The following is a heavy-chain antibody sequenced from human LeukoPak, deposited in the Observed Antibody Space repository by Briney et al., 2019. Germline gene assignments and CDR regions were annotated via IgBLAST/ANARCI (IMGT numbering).Heavy chain of an antibody. J-gene: IGHJ4*02. D-gene: IGHD5-18*01. CDR3: ARRRGYSYGPFDY. Sequence: PSETLSLTCAVYGGSFSGYYWSWIRQPPGKGLEWIGEINHSGSTNYNPSLKSRVTISVDTSKNQFPLKLSSVTAADAAVYYCARRRGYSYGPFDYWGQGTLVTVSS. CDR1: GGSFSGYY. V-gene: IGHV4-34*01. CDR2: INHSGST.